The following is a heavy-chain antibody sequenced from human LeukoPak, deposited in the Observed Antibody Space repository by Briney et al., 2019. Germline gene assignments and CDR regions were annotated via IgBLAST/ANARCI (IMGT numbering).Heavy chain of an antibody. V-gene: IGHV4-61*02. CDR1: GGSINSDSYQ. Sequence: SQTLSLTCTVSGGSINSDSYQWSWIRQPAGKGMEWIGRSYTSGSTNYSPSLKNRATISVNTSKNQFSLKLTPVTAADTAVYYCARGRGGTYYWYDPWGQGTLVTVSS. CDR3: ARGRGGTYYWYDP. CDR2: SYTSGST. D-gene: IGHD1-26*01. J-gene: IGHJ5*02.